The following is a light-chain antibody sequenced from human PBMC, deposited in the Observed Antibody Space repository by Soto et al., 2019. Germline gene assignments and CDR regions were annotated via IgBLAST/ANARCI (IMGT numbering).Light chain of an antibody. V-gene: IGKV3-15*01. Sequence: EIVMTQSPATLSVSPGERATLSCRASQSVSGNLAWYQHKPGQAPRLLIYGAFTKATDIPARFSGSGSGTEFTLTISSLQSEDFALYYCQQYNNWPLTFGGGTKVEIK. CDR2: GAF. CDR1: QSVSGN. CDR3: QQYNNWPLT. J-gene: IGKJ4*01.